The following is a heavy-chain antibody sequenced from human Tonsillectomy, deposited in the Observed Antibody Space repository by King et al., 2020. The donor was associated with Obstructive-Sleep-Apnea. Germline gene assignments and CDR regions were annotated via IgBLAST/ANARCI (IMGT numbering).Heavy chain of an antibody. V-gene: IGHV4-59*01. CDR2: IYYSGST. CDR1: GGSISSYY. Sequence: QLQESGPRLVKPSETLSLICTVSGGSISSYYWSWIRQPPGKGLDWIGYIYYSGSTNYNPSLKSRVTISVDTSKNQFSLKLSSVTAADTAVYYCARGRDLYYDSSGIDYWGQGTLVTVSS. D-gene: IGHD3-22*01. J-gene: IGHJ4*02. CDR3: ARGRDLYYDSSGIDY.